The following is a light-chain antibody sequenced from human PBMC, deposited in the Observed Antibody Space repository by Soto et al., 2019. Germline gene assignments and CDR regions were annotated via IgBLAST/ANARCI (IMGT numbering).Light chain of an antibody. Sequence: QSALTQPPSASGSPGQSVTISCTGTSSDVGGYNYVSWYQQHPGKAPKLMIYEVSKRPPGVPDRFSGSKSGNTASLTVSGLQAEDEADYYCCSYAGSNNLVFGGGTKLTVL. CDR3: CSYAGSNNLV. CDR1: SSDVGGYNY. J-gene: IGLJ2*01. CDR2: EVS. V-gene: IGLV2-8*01.